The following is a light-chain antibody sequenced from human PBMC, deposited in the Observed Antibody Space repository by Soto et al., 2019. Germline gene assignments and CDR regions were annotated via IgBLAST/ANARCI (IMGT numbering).Light chain of an antibody. J-gene: IGKJ5*01. CDR1: QGISTL. CDR3: QQANSFPIT. CDR2: AAS. V-gene: IGKV1-12*01. Sequence: DIQMTQSPYSVSASVGDRVTITCRASQGISTLLAWYQQKPGKGPKLLIYAASSLQSGVPSRFSGSGSGTDFTLTISSLQPEDFATYYGQQANSFPITFGQGTRLEIK.